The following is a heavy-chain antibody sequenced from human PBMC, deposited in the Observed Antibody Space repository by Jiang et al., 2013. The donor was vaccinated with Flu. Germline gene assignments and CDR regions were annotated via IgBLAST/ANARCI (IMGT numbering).Heavy chain of an antibody. CDR3: ARDLSNRGPVVVVPAATGDTYYYYGMDV. CDR1: GYTFTSYG. J-gene: IGHJ6*02. V-gene: IGHV1-18*01. CDR2: ISAYNGNT. Sequence: SGAEVKKPGASVKVSCKASGYTFTSYGISWVRQAPGQGLEWMGWISAYNGNTNYAQKLQGRVTMTTDTSTSTAYMELRSLRSDDTAVYYCARDLSNRGPVVVVPAATGDTYYYYGMDVWGQGTTVTVSS. D-gene: IGHD2-2*01.